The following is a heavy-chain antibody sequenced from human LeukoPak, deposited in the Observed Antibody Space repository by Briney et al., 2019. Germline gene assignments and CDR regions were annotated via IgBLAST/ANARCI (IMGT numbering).Heavy chain of an antibody. D-gene: IGHD1-26*01. CDR1: GFTFSTYE. CDR2: INSGGDSL. V-gene: IGHV3-48*03. J-gene: IGHJ4*02. CDR3: VRDPPGGWEGFDY. Sequence: GGSLRLSCAASGFTFSTYEMNWVRQAPGKGLEWISYINSGGDSLYYADSVKGRFTISRDNAKSSLYLQMYSLRAEDSALYYCVRDPPGGWEGFDYWGQGVLVTVSS.